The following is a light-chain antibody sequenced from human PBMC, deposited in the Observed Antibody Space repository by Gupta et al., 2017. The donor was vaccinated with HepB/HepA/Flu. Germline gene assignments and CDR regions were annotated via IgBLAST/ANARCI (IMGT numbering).Light chain of an antibody. V-gene: IGLV3-21*03. CDR1: NIGSKS. CDR3: QVWDSSRDRCV. J-gene: IGLJ2*01. CDR2: DES. Sequence: SYVLTQPPSVSVAPGKTARITCGGNNIGSKSVHWYQQKPGQAPVLVVYDESDRPSGIPERFSGSNSGNTATLTISRVEAGDEADYYWQVWDSSRDRCVFGGGTKMTVL.